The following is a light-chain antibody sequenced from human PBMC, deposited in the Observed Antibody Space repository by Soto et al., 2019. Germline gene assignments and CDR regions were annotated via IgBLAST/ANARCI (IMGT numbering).Light chain of an antibody. Sequence: EIVLTQFPGTLSLSPGERATLSCRASQTVSSSNLAWYQQKPGQAPRLLIYGASSRATGIPDRFSGSGSGTDFSLTISRLVLYYFAVLPPKYNRTPSTFG. CDR3: KYNRTPST. CDR1: QTVSSSN. J-gene: IGKJ4*02. V-gene: IGKV3-20*01. CDR2: GAS.